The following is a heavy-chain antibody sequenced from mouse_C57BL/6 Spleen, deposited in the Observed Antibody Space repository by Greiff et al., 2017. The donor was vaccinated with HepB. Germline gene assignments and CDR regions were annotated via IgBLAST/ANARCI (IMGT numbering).Heavy chain of an antibody. CDR3: AKNGLITTVVDAMDY. J-gene: IGHJ4*01. CDR1: GFSLTSYG. CDR2: IWRGGST. V-gene: IGHV2-5*01. D-gene: IGHD1-1*01. Sequence: QVQLQQSGPGLVQPSQSLSITCTVSGFSLTSYGVHWVRQSPGKGLEWLGVIWRGGSTDYNAAFMSRLSITKDNSKSQVFFKMNSLQADDTAIYYCAKNGLITTVVDAMDYWGQGTSVTVSS.